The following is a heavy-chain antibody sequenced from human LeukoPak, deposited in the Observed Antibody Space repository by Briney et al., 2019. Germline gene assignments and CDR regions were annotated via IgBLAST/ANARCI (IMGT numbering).Heavy chain of an antibody. V-gene: IGHV1-69*04. Sequence: ASVKVSCKASGGTFSSYAISWVRQAPGQGLEWMGRIIPILGIANYAQKFQGRVTTTADKSTSTAYMELSSLRSEDTAVYYCARGSSGQDAFDIWGQGTMVTVSS. CDR1: GGTFSSYA. D-gene: IGHD3-22*01. CDR2: IIPILGIA. J-gene: IGHJ3*02. CDR3: ARGSSGQDAFDI.